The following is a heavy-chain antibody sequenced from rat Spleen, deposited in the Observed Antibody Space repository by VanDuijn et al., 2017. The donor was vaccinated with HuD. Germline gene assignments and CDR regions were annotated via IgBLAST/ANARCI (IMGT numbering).Heavy chain of an antibody. J-gene: IGHJ4*01. Sequence: QVQLKESGPGLVKPSETLSLTCTVSGFSLTSYHISWVRQPPGKSLVWMGTIWAGVGTNYNSAVQSRLSISRDTSKSQVFLKMNSLQPEDTGTYYCARRSYSTHVMDAWGQGASVTVSS. CDR2: IWAGVGT. CDR1: GFSLTSYH. D-gene: IGHD1-2*01. V-gene: IGHV2-72*01. CDR3: ARRSYSTHVMDA.